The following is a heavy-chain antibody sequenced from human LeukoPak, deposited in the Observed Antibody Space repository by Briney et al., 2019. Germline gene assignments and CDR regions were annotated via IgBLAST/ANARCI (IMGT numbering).Heavy chain of an antibody. V-gene: IGHV4-59*08. CDR3: ARREDLWWELPCFDN. CDR2: IYYSGST. D-gene: IGHD1-26*01. J-gene: IGHJ4*02. Sequence: PSETLSLTCTVSGGSISSYYWSWIRQPPGKGLEWIGYIYYSGSTNYNPSLKSRVTISVDTSKNQFSLKLSSVTAADTAVYYCARREDLWWELPCFDNWGQGTLVTVSS. CDR1: GGSISSYY.